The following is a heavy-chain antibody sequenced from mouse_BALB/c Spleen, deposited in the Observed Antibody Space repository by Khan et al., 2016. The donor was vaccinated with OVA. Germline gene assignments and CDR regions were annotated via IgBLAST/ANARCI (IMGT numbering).Heavy chain of an antibody. CDR1: GYSITSDYA. J-gene: IGHJ2*01. V-gene: IGHV3-2*02. D-gene: IGHD1-1*01. CDR2: ISYSGNN. Sequence: VQLKQSGPGLVKPSQSLSLTCTVTGYSITSDYAWNWIRQFPGNKLEGMGFISYSGNNKYNPSLKSRISITRDNTKNQFFLQLNSVTTEDTATYYCARVYGGDVDYWGQGTTLTVSS. CDR3: ARVYGGDVDY.